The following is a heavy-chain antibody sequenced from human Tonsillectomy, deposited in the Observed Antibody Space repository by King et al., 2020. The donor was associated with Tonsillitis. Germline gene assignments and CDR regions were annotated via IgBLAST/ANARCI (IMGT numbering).Heavy chain of an antibody. CDR3: ARSGENYGGFQDY. CDR2: IYYSGGT. J-gene: IGHJ4*02. D-gene: IGHD4-23*01. V-gene: IGHV4-31*03. Sequence: VQLQESGPGLVTPSQTLSLTCTVSGVSISSAGYYWNWIRQYPVKGLEWIGYIYYSGGTYYNPSLKSRVTISLDTSKNQFSLKLSSVTAADTAVYYCARSGENYGGFQDYWGQGALVTVSS. CDR1: GVSISSAGYY.